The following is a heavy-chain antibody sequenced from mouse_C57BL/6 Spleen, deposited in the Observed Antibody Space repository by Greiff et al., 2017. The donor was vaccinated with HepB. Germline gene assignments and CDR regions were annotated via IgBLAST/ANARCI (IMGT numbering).Heavy chain of an antibody. J-gene: IGHJ1*03. V-gene: IGHV1-64*01. CDR1: GYTFTSYW. CDR3: ARNWDNWYFDV. Sequence: QVQLQQPGAELVKPGASVKLSCKASGYTFTSYWMHWVKQRPGQGLEWIGMFHPNSGSTNYNEKFKSKATLTVDKSSSTAYMQLSSLTSEDSAVYYCARNWDNWYFDVWGTGTTVTVSS. CDR2: FHPNSGST. D-gene: IGHD4-1*01.